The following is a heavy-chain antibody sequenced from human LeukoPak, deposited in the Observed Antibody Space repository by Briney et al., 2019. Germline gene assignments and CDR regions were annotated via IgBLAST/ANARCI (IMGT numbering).Heavy chain of an antibody. D-gene: IGHD2/OR15-2a*01. CDR2: ISGSSTYI. V-gene: IGHV3-21*01. J-gene: IGHJ3*02. Sequence: PGGSLRLSCAASGFTFSSYSMNWVRQAPGKGLEWVSSISGSSTYIFCADSVKGRFTISRDNAKNSLYLQMNSLRAEDTAVYYCATSPLWGYAFDIWGQGTMVTVSS. CDR3: ATSPLWGYAFDI. CDR1: GFTFSSYS.